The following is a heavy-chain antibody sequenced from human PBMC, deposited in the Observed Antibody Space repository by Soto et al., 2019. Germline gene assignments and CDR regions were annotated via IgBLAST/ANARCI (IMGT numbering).Heavy chain of an antibody. J-gene: IGHJ4*02. V-gene: IGHV3-23*01. D-gene: IGHD2-15*01. Sequence: DVQLLESGGGLVQPGGSLRLSCAASGFSFPSSAMTWVRQAPGKGLEWVSAITGSGGGTYYADSVKGRFAISRDNSKNTVFLQMDSLRAGDTAVYYCAKSTGCSGGICYWGQGTQVAVSS. CDR3: AKSTGCSGGICY. CDR2: ITGSGGGT. CDR1: GFSFPSSA.